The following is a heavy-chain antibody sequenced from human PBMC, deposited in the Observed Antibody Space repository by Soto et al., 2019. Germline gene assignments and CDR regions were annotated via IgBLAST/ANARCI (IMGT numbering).Heavy chain of an antibody. CDR2: ISSSSSTI. V-gene: IGHV3-48*02. CDR1: GFIFSSYS. CDR3: ARDLHYDYVWGDSRYFDY. J-gene: IGHJ4*02. Sequence: SLRLSCAASGFIFSSYSMNWFRQAPGEGLEWVAHISSSSSTIKYADSVEGRFTISRDHDKNSLYLQMSSLTDEDTAVYYCARDLHYDYVWGDSRYFDYWGQGTRVTVYS. D-gene: IGHD3-16*01.